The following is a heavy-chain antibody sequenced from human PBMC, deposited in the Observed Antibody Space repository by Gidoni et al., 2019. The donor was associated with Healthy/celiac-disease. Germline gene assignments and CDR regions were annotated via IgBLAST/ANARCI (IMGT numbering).Heavy chain of an antibody. V-gene: IGHV4-34*01. CDR3: ARGRGAVAGTVDY. CDR2: INHSGST. Sequence: QVQLQQWGAGLLKPSETLSLTCAVYGGSFSGYSWSWIRQPPGKGLEWIGEINHSGSTNYNPSLKSRVTISVDTSKNQFSLKLSSVTAADTAVYYCARGRGAVAGTVDYWGQGTLVTVSS. D-gene: IGHD6-19*01. CDR1: GGSFSGYS. J-gene: IGHJ4*02.